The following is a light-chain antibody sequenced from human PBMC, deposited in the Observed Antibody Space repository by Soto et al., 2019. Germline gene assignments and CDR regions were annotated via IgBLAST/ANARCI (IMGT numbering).Light chain of an antibody. V-gene: IGLV2-14*01. CDR1: SSDVGGYNY. J-gene: IGLJ2*01. CDR2: DVS. Sequence: QSVLTQPASVSGSPGQSITISCTGTSSDVGGYNYVSWYQQHPGKAPKLMIYDVSNRPSGVSNRFSGSKSGNTASLTISGRQAEDEADYYCSSYTSSSTLGVFGGGTDLTVL. CDR3: SSYTSSSTLGV.